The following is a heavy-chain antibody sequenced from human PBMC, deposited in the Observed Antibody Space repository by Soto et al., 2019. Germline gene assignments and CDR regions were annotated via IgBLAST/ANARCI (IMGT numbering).Heavy chain of an antibody. J-gene: IGHJ3*02. D-gene: IGHD1-1*01. V-gene: IGHV3-21*01. CDR1: GFTFSSYS. CDR3: AREDGLERTRAFDI. CDR2: ISSSSSYI. Sequence: GGSLRLSCAASGFTFSSYSMNWVRQAPGKGLEWVSSISSSSSYIYYADSVKGRFTISRDNAKNSLYLQMNSLRAEDTAVYYCAREDGLERTRAFDIWGQGTMVTVSS.